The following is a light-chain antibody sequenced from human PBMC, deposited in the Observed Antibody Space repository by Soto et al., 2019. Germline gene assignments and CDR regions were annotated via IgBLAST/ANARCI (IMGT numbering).Light chain of an antibody. CDR2: DAS. Sequence: EIVLTQSPATLSLSPGERAILSCRASQSVSSYLAWYQQKPGQAPRLLIYDASNRATGIPARFSGSGSGTDFTLTISSLEPEDFAVYYCQQRSNWPPVTFGPGTKVDIK. CDR3: QQRSNWPPVT. CDR1: QSVSSY. J-gene: IGKJ3*01. V-gene: IGKV3-11*01.